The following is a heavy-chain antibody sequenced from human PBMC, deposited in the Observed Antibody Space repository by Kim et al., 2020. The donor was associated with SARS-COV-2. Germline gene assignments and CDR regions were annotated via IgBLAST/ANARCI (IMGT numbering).Heavy chain of an antibody. CDR3: AREKVAGTRYYFDY. D-gene: IGHD6-19*01. V-gene: IGHV1-69*01. J-gene: IGHJ4*02. Sequence: AKTSQGRVTITADASTSTAYMELSSLRSEDTAVYYCAREKVAGTRYYFDYWGQGTLVTVSS.